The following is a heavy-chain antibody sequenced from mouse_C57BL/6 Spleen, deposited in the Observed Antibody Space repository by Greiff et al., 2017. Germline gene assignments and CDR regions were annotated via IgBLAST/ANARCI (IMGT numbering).Heavy chain of an antibody. V-gene: IGHV1-64*01. J-gene: IGHJ1*03. Sequence: QVQLQQPGAELVKPGASVKLSCKASGYTFTSYWMHWVKQRPGQGLEWIGMIHPNSGSTNYNEKFKSKAKLTVDKSSSTAYMQLSSRTSEDSAVYYCARGSTVVATKGYFDVWGTGTTVTVSS. CDR2: IHPNSGST. CDR1: GYTFTSYW. CDR3: ARGSTVVATKGYFDV. D-gene: IGHD1-1*01.